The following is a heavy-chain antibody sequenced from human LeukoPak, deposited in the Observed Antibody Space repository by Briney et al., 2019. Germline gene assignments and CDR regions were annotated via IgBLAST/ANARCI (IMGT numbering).Heavy chain of an antibody. D-gene: IGHD6-13*01. V-gene: IGHV1-2*02. CDR1: GYTFTAYY. J-gene: IGHJ5*02. CDR2: INPTSGGT. CDR3: AREGIAEPDTNWFDP. Sequence: ASVKVSCKPSGYTFTAYYLHWVRQAPGQGLEWMGWINPTSGGTHYAQKFQGRVTVTRDTSISTAYMELSRLTSDDTAVYYCAREGIAEPDTNWFDPWGQGTLVTVSS.